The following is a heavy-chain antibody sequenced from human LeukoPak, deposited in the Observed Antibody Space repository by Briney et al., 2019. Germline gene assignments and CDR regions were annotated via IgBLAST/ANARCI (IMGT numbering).Heavy chain of an antibody. CDR3: AKDMVRGVIPFSFDY. Sequence: PGGSLRLSCAASGFTFSDYWMTWVRQAPGKGLEWVANIKPDGSEKYYVDSVKGRFTISRDNSKNTLYLQMNSLRAEDTAVYYCAKDMVRGVIPFSFDYWGQGTLVTVSS. CDR1: GFTFSDYW. J-gene: IGHJ4*02. V-gene: IGHV3-7*03. CDR2: IKPDGSEK. D-gene: IGHD3-10*01.